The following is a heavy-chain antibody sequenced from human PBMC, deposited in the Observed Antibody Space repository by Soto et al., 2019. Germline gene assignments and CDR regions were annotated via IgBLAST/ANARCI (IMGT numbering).Heavy chain of an antibody. V-gene: IGHV3-23*01. D-gene: IGHD3-22*01. CDR2: ISGSGGST. Sequence: GGSLRLSCAASGFNFSSYAMSWGRQAPGKGLEWVSAISGSGGSTYYADSVKGRFTISRDNSKNTLYLQMNSLRAEDTAVYYCAKDPYYYDSSGYYQPANYFDYWGQGTLVTVSS. CDR3: AKDPYYYDSSGYYQPANYFDY. J-gene: IGHJ4*02. CDR1: GFNFSSYA.